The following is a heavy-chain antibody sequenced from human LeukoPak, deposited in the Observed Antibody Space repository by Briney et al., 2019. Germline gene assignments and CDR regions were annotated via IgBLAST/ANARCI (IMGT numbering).Heavy chain of an antibody. D-gene: IGHD3-10*02. CDR2: VYYGGGT. J-gene: IGHJ6*02. V-gene: IGHV4-59*01. Sequence: KASETLSLTFDVSGXSIRSYYWSWIRQPPGKGLEWIGYVYYGGGTKYNSSLKSRITISLDTSKNQFSLKLNSVTAADTAVYYCAKDLHYYVAMDVWGQGTTVTVSS. CDR1: GXSIRSYY. CDR3: AKDLHYYVAMDV.